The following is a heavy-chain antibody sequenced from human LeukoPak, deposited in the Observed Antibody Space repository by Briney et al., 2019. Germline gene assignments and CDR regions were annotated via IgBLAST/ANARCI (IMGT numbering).Heavy chain of an antibody. J-gene: IGHJ3*02. CDR2: IYYSGST. V-gene: IGHV4-39*07. D-gene: IGHD5-12*01. Sequence: PSETLSLTCTVSGGSISSSSYYWGWIRQPPGKGLEWIGSIYYSGSTYYNPSLKSRVTISVDTSKNQFSLKLSSVTAADTAVYYCARDRGGYSGYGGAFDIWGQGTMVTVSS. CDR3: ARDRGGYSGYGGAFDI. CDR1: GGSISSSSYY.